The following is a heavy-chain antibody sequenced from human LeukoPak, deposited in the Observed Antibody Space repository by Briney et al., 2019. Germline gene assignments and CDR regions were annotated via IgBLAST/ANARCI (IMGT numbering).Heavy chain of an antibody. D-gene: IGHD5-24*01. V-gene: IGHV4-39*07. CDR3: ARDRRDGYNPFDY. Sequence: SETLSLTCTVSGGSIGRSSYVWGWIRQPPGKGLEWIGSVYYSESTDYNPSLKSRVTISVDTSKNQFSLSLSSVTAADTAVYYCARDRRDGYNPFDYWGQGTLVTVSS. CDR2: VYYSEST. J-gene: IGHJ4*02. CDR1: GGSIGRSSYV.